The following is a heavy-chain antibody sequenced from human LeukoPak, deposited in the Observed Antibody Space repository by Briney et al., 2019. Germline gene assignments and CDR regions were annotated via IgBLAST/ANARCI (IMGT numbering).Heavy chain of an antibody. J-gene: IGHJ4*02. CDR1: GYTFTGYY. D-gene: IGHD4-23*01. CDR3: AREGDYDGGYFDY. CDR2: INPNSGGT. V-gene: IGHV1-2*02. Sequence: ASVKVSCKASGYTFTGYYMHWVRQAPGQGLEWMGWINPNSGGTNYAQKFQGRVTMARDTSISTAYMELSRLRSDDTAVYYCAREGDYDGGYFDYWGQGTLVTVSS.